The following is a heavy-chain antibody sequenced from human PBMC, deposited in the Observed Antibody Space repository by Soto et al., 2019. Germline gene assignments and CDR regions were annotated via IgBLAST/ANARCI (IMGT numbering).Heavy chain of an antibody. Sequence: QAHLEQSGAEVKRPGASVKVSCKASGYTFSDFDINWLRQAAGQGPEWMGWMNAKSGDTFSAQRFQGKVNMTWETSLSTAYMEVGSLTSDDAAIYYCARGNPFNYAGFDVWGQGTTVAVSS. D-gene: IGHD3-16*01. J-gene: IGHJ6*02. CDR3: ARGNPFNYAGFDV. CDR2: MNAKSGDT. CDR1: GYTFSDFD. V-gene: IGHV1-8*01.